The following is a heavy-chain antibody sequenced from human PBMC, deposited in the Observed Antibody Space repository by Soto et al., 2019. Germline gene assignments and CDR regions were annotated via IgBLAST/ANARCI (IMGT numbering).Heavy chain of an antibody. V-gene: IGHV3-48*01. CDR3: ARTCSGGTCSFDY. J-gene: IGHJ4*02. Sequence: PGGSLRLSCAASGFTFSSYSMNWVRQAPGKGLEWVSYISSSSSTIYYADSVKGRFTISRDNSENTLYLQMNSLRAEDTAVYYCARTCSGGTCSFDYWGQGTLVTVSS. CDR1: GFTFSSYS. D-gene: IGHD2-15*01. CDR2: ISSSSSTI.